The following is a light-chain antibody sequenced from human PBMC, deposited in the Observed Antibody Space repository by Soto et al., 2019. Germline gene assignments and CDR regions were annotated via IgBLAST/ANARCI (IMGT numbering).Light chain of an antibody. CDR1: NSDVGRYNY. Sequence: QSALTQPPSASGPPGQSVTISCTGTNSDVGRYNYVSWYQQHPGKAPKLMISEVAKRPSGVPDRFSGSKSGNMASLTVSGLQAEDEADYYCSSYAGSNIYFFGTGTKVTVL. CDR3: SSYAGSNIYF. CDR2: EVA. J-gene: IGLJ1*01. V-gene: IGLV2-8*01.